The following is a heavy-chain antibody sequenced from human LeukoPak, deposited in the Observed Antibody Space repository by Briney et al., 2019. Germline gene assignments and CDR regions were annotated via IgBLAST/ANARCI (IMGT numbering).Heavy chain of an antibody. CDR2: IYSGGST. J-gene: IGHJ4*02. D-gene: IGHD4-17*01. CDR3: ANSYGDYEN. V-gene: IGHV3-NL1*01. CDR1: GFTFSSYG. Sequence: GGSLRLSCAASGFTFSSYGMHWVRQAPGKGLEWVSVIYSGGSTYYADSVKGRFTISRDNSKNTLYLQMNSLRAEDTAVYYCANSYGDYENWGQGTLVTVSS.